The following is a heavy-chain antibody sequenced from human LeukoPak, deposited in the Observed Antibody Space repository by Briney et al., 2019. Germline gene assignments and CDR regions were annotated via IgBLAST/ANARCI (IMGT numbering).Heavy chain of an antibody. J-gene: IGHJ4*02. D-gene: IGHD3-16*02. V-gene: IGHV3-30-3*01. Sequence: GGSVRLSCAASGFTFSSYAMHWVRQAPGKGLEWVAVISYDGSNKYYADSVKGRFTISRDNSKNTLYLQMNSLRAEDTAVYYCARVRSFGGVIVTLRYWGQGTLVTVSS. CDR2: ISYDGSNK. CDR1: GFTFSSYA. CDR3: ARVRSFGGVIVTLRY.